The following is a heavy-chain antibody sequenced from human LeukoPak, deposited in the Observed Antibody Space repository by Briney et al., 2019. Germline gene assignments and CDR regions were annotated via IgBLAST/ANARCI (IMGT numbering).Heavy chain of an antibody. CDR2: ISGSGGST. D-gene: IGHD3-22*01. Sequence: GGSLRLSCAASGFTFSSYAMSWVRQAPGKGLEWVPAISGSGGSTYYADSVKGRFTISRDNSKNTLYLQMNSLRAEDTAVYYCAKDGSYYDSSGYYGYWGQGTLVTVSS. J-gene: IGHJ4*02. CDR1: GFTFSSYA. V-gene: IGHV3-23*01. CDR3: AKDGSYYDSSGYYGY.